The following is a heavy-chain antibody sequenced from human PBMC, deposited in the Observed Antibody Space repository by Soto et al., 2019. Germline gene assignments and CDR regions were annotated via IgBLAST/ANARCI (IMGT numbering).Heavy chain of an antibody. D-gene: IGHD2-15*01. J-gene: IGHJ4*02. Sequence: QVQLQESGPGLVKPSQTLSLTCTVSGRSISSVNYYWSWIRQPPGKGLEWIGYIYYSGSTYYNPSLRSRVTISVDTSKNQFSLKLSSVTAADTAVYYCARYGSGECNRGSCYSPFDYWSQGTLVTVSS. CDR2: IYYSGST. CDR3: ARYGSGECNRGSCYSPFDY. V-gene: IGHV4-30-4*01. CDR1: GRSISSVNYY.